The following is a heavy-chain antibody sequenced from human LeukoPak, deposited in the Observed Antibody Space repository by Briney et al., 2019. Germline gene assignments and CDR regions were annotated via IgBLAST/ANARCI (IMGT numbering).Heavy chain of an antibody. V-gene: IGHV4-59*06. CDR3: ARAIYGDYANY. CDR1: GGSISSYY. J-gene: IGHJ4*02. Sequence: ASETLSLTCTVAGGSISSYYWSWIRQPPGKGLEWIGYIYYSGSTYYNPSLKSRVTISVDTSKNQFSLKLSSVTAADTAVYYCARAIYGDYANYWGQGTLVTVSS. CDR2: IYYSGST. D-gene: IGHD4-17*01.